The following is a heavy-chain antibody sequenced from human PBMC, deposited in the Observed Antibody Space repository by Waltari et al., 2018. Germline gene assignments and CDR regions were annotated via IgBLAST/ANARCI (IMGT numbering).Heavy chain of an antibody. CDR2: IKQNGSEK. V-gene: IGHV3-7*01. D-gene: IGHD3-22*01. CDR1: GFTFSSYW. CDR3: ARRDQKGYYYDSRAAFDI. J-gene: IGHJ3*02. Sequence: EVQLVESGGGLVQPGGSLRLSCAASGFTFSSYWMSWVRQAPGKGREWVANIKQNGSEKYYVDAVKGRFTISRDNAKNSLYLQMNSLRAEDTAVYYCARRDQKGYYYDSRAAFDIWGQGTMVTVSS.